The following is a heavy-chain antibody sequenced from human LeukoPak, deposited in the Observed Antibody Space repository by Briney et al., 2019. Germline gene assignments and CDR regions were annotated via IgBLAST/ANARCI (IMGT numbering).Heavy chain of an antibody. V-gene: IGHV4-34*01. J-gene: IGHJ4*02. CDR2: INHSGST. Sequence: SETLSLTCAVYGGSFSGYYWSWIRQPPGKGLEWIGEINHSGSTNYNPSLKSRVTISVDTSKNQFSLKLSSVTAADTAVYYCARASMTTGGNFDYWGQGTLVTVSS. CDR1: GGSFSGYY. CDR3: ARASMTTGGNFDY. D-gene: IGHD4-11*01.